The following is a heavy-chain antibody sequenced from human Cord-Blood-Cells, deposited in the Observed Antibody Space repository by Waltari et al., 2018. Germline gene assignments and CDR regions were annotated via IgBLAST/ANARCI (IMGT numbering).Heavy chain of an antibody. D-gene: IGHD2-2*01. V-gene: IGHV4-38-2*02. Sequence: QVQLQESGPGLVKPSETLSLTCTVSGYPISSGYYWGWIRQPPGKGLEWIGSIYHSGSTYYNPSLKSRVTISVDTSKNQFSLKLSSVTAADTAVYYCAREAGSSPKMGWFDPWGQGTLVTVSS. J-gene: IGHJ5*02. CDR2: IYHSGST. CDR1: GYPISSGYY. CDR3: AREAGSSPKMGWFDP.